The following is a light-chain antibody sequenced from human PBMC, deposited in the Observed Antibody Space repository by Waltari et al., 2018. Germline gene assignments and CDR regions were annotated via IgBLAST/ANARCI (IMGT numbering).Light chain of an antibody. J-gene: IGKJ1*01. CDR1: QSLDNN. CDR3: QHYNDWPRT. Sequence: EIVMTQSPVTLSVSPGERATLSCRASQSLDNNLAWYQKKPGQAPRLLIYGASARATGIPARFSGSGSGTDFTLTISSLQSEDFAVYYCQHYNDWPRTFGQGTKVEIK. CDR2: GAS. V-gene: IGKV3-15*01.